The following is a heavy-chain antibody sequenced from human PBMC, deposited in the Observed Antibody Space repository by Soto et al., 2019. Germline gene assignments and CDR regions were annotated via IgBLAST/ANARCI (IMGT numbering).Heavy chain of an antibody. Sequence: QVQLQQSGPGLVKPSQTLSLTCAISGESVSSNSAAWHWLRQSPSRGLEWLGRTYYRSKWYNDYAVSVKSRITIKPDTSKNQFSLQLNSGTPADTAVYYCARESVRPQLAYYFYYWGQGTLVTVSS. CDR1: GESVSSNSAA. CDR3: ARESVRPQLAYYFYY. V-gene: IGHV6-1*01. CDR2: TYYRSKWYN. J-gene: IGHJ4*02. D-gene: IGHD6-13*01.